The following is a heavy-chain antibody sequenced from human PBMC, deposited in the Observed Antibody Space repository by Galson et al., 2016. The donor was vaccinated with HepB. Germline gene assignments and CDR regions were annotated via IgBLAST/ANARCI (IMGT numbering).Heavy chain of an antibody. CDR2: ISGSGGDT. CDR1: GFTFSSFA. J-gene: IGHJ3*02. D-gene: IGHD4-17*01. V-gene: IGHV3-23*01. CDR3: AKSGDDNGDPNDAFVI. Sequence: SLRLSCAASGFTFSSFAMSWVRQAPGKGLEWVSTISGSGGDTYYADSVKGRFTISRDNSKNIVYLQMKNLRAEDTAIYFCAKSGDDNGDPNDAFVIWGQGALITVTS.